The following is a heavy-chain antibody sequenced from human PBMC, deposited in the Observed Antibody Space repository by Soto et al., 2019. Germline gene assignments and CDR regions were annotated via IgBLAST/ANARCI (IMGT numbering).Heavy chain of an antibody. CDR2: INHSGST. J-gene: IGHJ4*02. D-gene: IGHD5-12*01. V-gene: IGHV4-34*01. Sequence: PKVKGLEWIGEINHSGSTNYNPSLKSRLIISVDTSKNQFSLKLSSVAAADTAVYYCGRIWLPGYFAYWGQGALVTVSS. CDR3: GRIWLPGYFAY.